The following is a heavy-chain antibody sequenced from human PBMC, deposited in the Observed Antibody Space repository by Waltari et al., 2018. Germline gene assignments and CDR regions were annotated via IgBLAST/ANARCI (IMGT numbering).Heavy chain of an antibody. V-gene: IGHV3-33*01. D-gene: IGHD2-2*01. J-gene: IGHJ6*03. CDR1: GFTFSSYG. CDR2: IWYDGSNK. Sequence: QVQLVESGGGVVQPGRSLRLSCAASGFTFSSYGMHWVRQAPGKGLEWVAVIWYDGSNKYYADSVKGRFTISRDNSKNTLYLQMNSLRAEDTAVYYCARDERGCSSTSCYYYYYYMDVWGKGTTVTVSS. CDR3: ARDERGCSSTSCYYYYYYMDV.